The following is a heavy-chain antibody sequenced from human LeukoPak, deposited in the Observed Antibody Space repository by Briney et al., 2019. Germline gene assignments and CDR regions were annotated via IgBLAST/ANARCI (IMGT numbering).Heavy chain of an antibody. D-gene: IGHD6-13*01. CDR1: GYTFTAYY. CDR2: INPNSGAT. V-gene: IGHV1-2*02. Sequence: GASVKVSCKASGYTFTAYYMHWVRQAPGQGLEWMGWINPNSGATYYEQEFQGRVTMTRDTSISTAYMEVSRLRSDDSAVYYCARYMAAAGTFDYWGQGTLVTVSS. J-gene: IGHJ4*02. CDR3: ARYMAAAGTFDY.